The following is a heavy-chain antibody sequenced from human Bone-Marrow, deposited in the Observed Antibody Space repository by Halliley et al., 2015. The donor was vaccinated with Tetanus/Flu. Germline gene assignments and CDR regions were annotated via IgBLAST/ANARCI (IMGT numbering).Heavy chain of an antibody. V-gene: IGHV4-39*01. J-gene: IGHJ4*02. CDR2: IEKSGGA. D-gene: IGHD3-10*01. CDR3: ARRGLSFDS. Sequence: KGREFIGSIEKSGGAYHNPSLQSRVTISVDTSKNQFSLKVTSVIAADTAVYYCARRGLSFDSWGQGTLVTVSS.